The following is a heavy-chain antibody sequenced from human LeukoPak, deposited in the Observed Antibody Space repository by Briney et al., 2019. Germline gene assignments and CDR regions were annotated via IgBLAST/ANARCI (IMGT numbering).Heavy chain of an antibody. CDR2: IYTSGST. V-gene: IGHV4-59*01. D-gene: IGHD6-13*01. Sequence: NPSETLSLTCAVSGASISSYYWSWIRQPPGKGLKWIGYIYTSGSTNFNPSLKSRVTISGDASKNQFSLKLSSVTAADTAVYYCAKYSSTSDGWYFDLWGRGTLVTVSS. CDR3: AKYSSTSDGWYFDL. CDR1: GASISSYY. J-gene: IGHJ2*01.